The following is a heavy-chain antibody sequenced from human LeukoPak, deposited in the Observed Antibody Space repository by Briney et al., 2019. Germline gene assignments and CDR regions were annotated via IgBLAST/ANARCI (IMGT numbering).Heavy chain of an antibody. Sequence: GGSLRLSCAASGFTFSSHWMSWVRQAPGKGLEWVANIKEDGSEKYYVDSVKGRFTISRDNANNSLYLQMNSLRAEDTAVYYCARGGGIRYWGQGTLVTVSS. CDR1: GFTFSSHW. J-gene: IGHJ4*02. D-gene: IGHD3-16*01. CDR3: ARGGGIRY. V-gene: IGHV3-7*01. CDR2: IKEDGSEK.